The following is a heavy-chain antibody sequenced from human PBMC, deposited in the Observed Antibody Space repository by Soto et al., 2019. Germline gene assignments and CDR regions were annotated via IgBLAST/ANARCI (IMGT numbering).Heavy chain of an antibody. CDR1: GGTFSSYA. CDR2: IVPLFRTT. Sequence: QVQLVQSGAEAKKPGSSVKVSCKTSGGTFSSYAISWVRQAPGQGLEWMGGIVPLFRTTNYAQKFQGRVTITADESTSTAYMELSSLRSEDTAVYYCARDGGRHSGGIDYWGQGTLVTVSS. D-gene: IGHD1-26*01. J-gene: IGHJ4*02. CDR3: ARDGGRHSGGIDY. V-gene: IGHV1-69*01.